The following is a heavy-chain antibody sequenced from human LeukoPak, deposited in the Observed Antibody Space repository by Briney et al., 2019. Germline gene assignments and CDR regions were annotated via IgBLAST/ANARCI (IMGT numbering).Heavy chain of an antibody. Sequence: SETLSLTCTVSGGSISSYYWSWIRQPPGKGLEWIGYIYYSGGTNYNPSLKSRVTISVDTSKNQFSLKLSSVTAADTAVYYCARDRGVAARLGAPFDYWGQGTLVTVSS. CDR1: GGSISSYY. CDR3: ARDRGVAARLGAPFDY. J-gene: IGHJ4*02. D-gene: IGHD6-6*01. V-gene: IGHV4-59*01. CDR2: IYYSGGT.